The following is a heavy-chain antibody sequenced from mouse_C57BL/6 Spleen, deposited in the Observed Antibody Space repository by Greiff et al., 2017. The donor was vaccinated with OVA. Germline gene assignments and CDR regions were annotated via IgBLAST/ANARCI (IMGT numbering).Heavy chain of an antibody. D-gene: IGHD1-1*01. CDR2: IWSGGST. CDR1: GFSFTSYG. Sequence: VQRVESGPGLVQPSQSLSITCTASGFSFTSYGVHWVRQSPGKGLEWLGVIWSGGSTDYSAAFISRLSISKDNSKRQVFFKMNSLQADDTAIYYCARNKEYYGRYYAMDYWGQGTSVTVSS. V-gene: IGHV2-2*01. CDR3: ARNKEYYGRYYAMDY. J-gene: IGHJ4*01.